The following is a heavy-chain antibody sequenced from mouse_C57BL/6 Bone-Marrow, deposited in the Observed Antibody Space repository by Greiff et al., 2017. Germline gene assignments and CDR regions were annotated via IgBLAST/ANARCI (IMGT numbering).Heavy chain of an antibody. J-gene: IGHJ3*01. Sequence: VQLQQPGAELVKPGASVKMSCKASGYTFTSYWITWVKQRPGQGLEWIGDIYPGGGYTNYNEKFKGKATLTADKSSSTADMQFSSLTSEDSAIYYCARGDYYGSSFAYWGQGTLVTVSA. CDR3: ARGDYYGSSFAY. CDR2: IYPGGGYT. D-gene: IGHD1-1*01. V-gene: IGHV1-55*01. CDR1: GYTFTSYW.